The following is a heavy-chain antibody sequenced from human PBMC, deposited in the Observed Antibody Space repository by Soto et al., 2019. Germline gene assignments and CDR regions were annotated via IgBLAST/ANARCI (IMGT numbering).Heavy chain of an antibody. V-gene: IGHV4-30-4*01. Sequence: SETLSLTCTVSGGSISSGDYYWSWIRQPPGKGLEWIGYIYYSGSTYSRGSTYYNPSLKSRVTISVDTSKNQFSLKLNSVTAADTAVYYCARDYGDYNWFDPWGQGTLVTVSS. CDR2: IYYSGSTYSRGST. CDR1: GGSISSGDYY. J-gene: IGHJ5*02. D-gene: IGHD4-17*01. CDR3: ARDYGDYNWFDP.